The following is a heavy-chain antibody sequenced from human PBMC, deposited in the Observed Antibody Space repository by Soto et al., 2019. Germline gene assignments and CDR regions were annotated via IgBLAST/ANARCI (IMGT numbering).Heavy chain of an antibody. Sequence: GSLRLSCAASGFTFSSYGMHWVRQAPGKGLEWVAVIWYDGSNKYYADSVKGRFTISRDNSKNTLYLQMNSLRAEDTAVYYCAREPPSIYSRGGMDVWGQGTTVTVSS. D-gene: IGHD6-13*01. V-gene: IGHV3-33*01. J-gene: IGHJ6*02. CDR1: GFTFSSYG. CDR3: AREPPSIYSRGGMDV. CDR2: IWYDGSNK.